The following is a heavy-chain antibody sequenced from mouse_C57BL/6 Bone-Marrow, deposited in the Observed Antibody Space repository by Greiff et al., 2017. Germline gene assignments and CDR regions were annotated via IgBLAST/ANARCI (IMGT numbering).Heavy chain of an antibody. J-gene: IGHJ2*01. CDR2: INPYNGGT. D-gene: IGHD2-4*01. Sequence: DVQLVESGPVLVKPGASVKMSCKASGYTFTDYYMNWVKQSHGKSLEWIGVINPYNGGTSYNQKFKGKATLTVDKSSSTAYMELNSLTSEDSAVYYCARGLRRAYYFDYWGQGTTLTVSS. V-gene: IGHV1-19*01. CDR3: ARGLRRAYYFDY. CDR1: GYTFTDYY.